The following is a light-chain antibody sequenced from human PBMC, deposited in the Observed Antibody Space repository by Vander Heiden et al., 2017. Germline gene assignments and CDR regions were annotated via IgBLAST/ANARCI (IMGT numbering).Light chain of an antibody. CDR3: QQYYSSPPT. CDR2: WAS. CDR1: QSVLYSSNNKNY. Sequence: DIVMTQSPDSLAVSLGERGTINCRSSQSVLYSSNNKNYLAWYQQKPGQPPKLLIYWASTRESGVPDRFSGSGSGTDFTLTIRSLQAEDVAVYYCQQYYSSPPTFGQGTKVEIK. J-gene: IGKJ1*01. V-gene: IGKV4-1*01.